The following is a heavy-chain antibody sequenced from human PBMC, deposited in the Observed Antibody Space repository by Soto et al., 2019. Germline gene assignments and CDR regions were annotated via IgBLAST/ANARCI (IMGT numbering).Heavy chain of an antibody. V-gene: IGHV3-33*01. J-gene: IGHJ4*02. Sequence: GWSLRLSCAGSGFTFSSYGMHLVRQAPGKGLEWVAIIYDDGSNKYYADSVKGRFTISKDNSKNTLYLQMNSLRAEDTAVYYCATHRGAWPKGFIEYWGEGTLVTVSS. CDR3: ATHRGAWPKGFIEY. D-gene: IGHD3-3*01. CDR2: IYDDGSNK. CDR1: GFTFSSYG.